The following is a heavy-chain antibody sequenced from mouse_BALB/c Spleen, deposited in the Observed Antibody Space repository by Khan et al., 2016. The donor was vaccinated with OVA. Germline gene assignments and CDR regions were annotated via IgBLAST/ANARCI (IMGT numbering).Heavy chain of an antibody. CDR3: TNGNCGWFAY. CDR2: ISSAATYI. J-gene: IGHJ3*01. V-gene: IGHV5-9-1*01. CDR1: GFTFSSFV. D-gene: IGHD2-1*01. Sequence: EVELVESGGGLVEPGGSLKLSCAASGFTFSSFVMSWARQTPEKMLAWVATISSAATYIYYPDSVKGRFTISRDNAKNTLYLQMNSLRSDDTAIFYCTNGNCGWFAYWGQGTLVTVTT.